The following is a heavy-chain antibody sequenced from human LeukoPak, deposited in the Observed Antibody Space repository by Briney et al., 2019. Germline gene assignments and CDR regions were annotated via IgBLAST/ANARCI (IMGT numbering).Heavy chain of an antibody. J-gene: IGHJ4*02. V-gene: IGHV4-59*01. CDR2: IYYSGST. CDR1: GGSFSDYY. D-gene: IGHD6-19*01. CDR3: ARNAAVAGMIFDY. Sequence: SETLSLTCAVYGGSFSDYYWSWIRQPPGKGLEWIGYIYYSGSTNYNPSLKSRVTISVDTSKNQFSLKLSSVTAADTAVYYCARNAAVAGMIFDYWGQGTLVTVSS.